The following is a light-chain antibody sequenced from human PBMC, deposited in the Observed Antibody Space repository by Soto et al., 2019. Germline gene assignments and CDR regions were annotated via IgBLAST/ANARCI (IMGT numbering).Light chain of an antibody. CDR1: QRIATY. Sequence: DIQMTQSPSSLSASVEDRVTITCRASQRIATYLNWYRQKPGKAPELLIYAASSLQSGVPSTFSGSGSGTDFTLTINSLQPEDFATYYCQQSYTTPRTFGQGTKLEI. V-gene: IGKV1-39*01. J-gene: IGKJ2*01. CDR3: QQSYTTPRT. CDR2: AAS.